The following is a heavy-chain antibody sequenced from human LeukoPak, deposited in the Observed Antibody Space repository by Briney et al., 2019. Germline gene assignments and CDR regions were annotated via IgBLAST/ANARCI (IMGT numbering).Heavy chain of an antibody. V-gene: IGHV4-30-4*01. CDR1: GDSISSGDYY. J-gene: IGHJ5*02. CDR2: IYYSGST. CDR3: AREGYSGSGGYNWFDP. D-gene: IGHD5-12*01. Sequence: PSETLSLTCTVYGDSISSGDYYWSWIRQPPGKGLEWIGYIYYSGSTYYNPSLKSRVTISVDTSKNQFSLKLSSVTAADTAVYYCAREGYSGSGGYNWFDPWGQGTLVTVSS.